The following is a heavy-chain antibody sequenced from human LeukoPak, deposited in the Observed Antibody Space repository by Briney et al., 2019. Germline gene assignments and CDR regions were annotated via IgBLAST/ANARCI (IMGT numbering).Heavy chain of an antibody. CDR3: ARRDCDTIKCRGSNWFDP. CDR1: GFTFSSYS. J-gene: IGHJ5*02. Sequence: GGSLRLSCAASGFTFSSYSMNWVRQAPGKGLEWVSYISNSGSIIYYADSVKGRFTISRDNAKNSLYLQVNSLRAEDTAVYYCARRDCDTIKCRGSNWFDPWGQGTLVSVSS. D-gene: IGHD3-22*01. CDR2: ISNSGSII. V-gene: IGHV3-48*01.